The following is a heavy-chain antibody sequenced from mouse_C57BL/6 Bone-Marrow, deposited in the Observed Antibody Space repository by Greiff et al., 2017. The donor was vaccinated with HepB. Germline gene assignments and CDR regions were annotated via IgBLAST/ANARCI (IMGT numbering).Heavy chain of an antibody. D-gene: IGHD2-5*01. V-gene: IGHV5-9*01. Sequence: EVMLVESGGGLVKPGGSLKLSCAASGFTFSSYTMSWVRQTPEKRLEWVATISGGGGNTYYPDRVKGRFTISRDNAKNTLYLQMSSLRSEDTALYYCARQDSNSFAYWGQGTLVTVSA. CDR3: ARQDSNSFAY. J-gene: IGHJ3*01. CDR2: ISGGGGNT. CDR1: GFTFSSYT.